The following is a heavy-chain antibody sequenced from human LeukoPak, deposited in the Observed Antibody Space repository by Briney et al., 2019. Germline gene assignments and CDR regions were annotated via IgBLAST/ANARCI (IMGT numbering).Heavy chain of an antibody. CDR3: AEMGEYRGY. D-gene: IGHD3-16*01. Sequence: GSSVKVSCKASGGTFSSYAISWVRQAPGQGLEWMGGIIPIFGTANYAQKFQGSVTITADESTSTAYMELSSLRSEDTDVYECAEMGEYRGYWGQGTLVTVSS. CDR1: GGTFSSYA. J-gene: IGHJ4*02. CDR2: IIPIFGTA. V-gene: IGHV1-69*01.